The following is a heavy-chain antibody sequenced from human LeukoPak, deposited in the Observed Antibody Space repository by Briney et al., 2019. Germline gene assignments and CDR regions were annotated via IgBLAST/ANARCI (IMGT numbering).Heavy chain of an antibody. CDR2: IYHSGST. Sequence: SETLSLTCTVSGYSISSGYYWGWIRQPPGKGLEWIGSIYHSGSTYYNPSLKSRVTISVDTSKNQFSLKLSSVTAADTAVYYCARNLPWGSYRYSPYYFDYWGQGTLVTVSS. CDR3: ARNLPWGSYRYSPYYFDY. CDR1: GYSISSGYY. J-gene: IGHJ4*02. V-gene: IGHV4-38-2*02. D-gene: IGHD3-16*02.